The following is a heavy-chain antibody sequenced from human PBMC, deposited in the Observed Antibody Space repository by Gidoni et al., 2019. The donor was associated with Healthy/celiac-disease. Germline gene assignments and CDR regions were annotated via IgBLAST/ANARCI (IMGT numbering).Heavy chain of an antibody. CDR3: ARGLTDTALVFDY. J-gene: IGHJ4*02. D-gene: IGHD5-18*01. Sequence: EVQLVESGGGLIQPGGSLRLSCAASGFTVSSNYMNWVRQAPGKGLEWVSVIYSGGSTSYADSVKGRFTISRDNSKNTLYLQMNSLRAEDTAVYYCARGLTDTALVFDYWGQGTLVTVSS. CDR2: IYSGGST. V-gene: IGHV3-53*01. CDR1: GFTVSSNY.